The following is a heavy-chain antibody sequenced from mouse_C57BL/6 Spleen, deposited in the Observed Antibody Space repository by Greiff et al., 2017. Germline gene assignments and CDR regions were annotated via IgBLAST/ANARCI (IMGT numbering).Heavy chain of an antibody. D-gene: IGHD1-1*01. CDR1: GYTFTDYN. V-gene: IGHV1-22*01. Sequence: VQLQQSGPELVKPGASVKMSCKASGYTFTDYNMHWVKQSHGKSLEWIGYINPNNGGTSYNQKFKGKAALTVNKSSSTAYMELRSLTSEDSAVYYCARGYGSSYFDVWGTGTTVTVSS. CDR3: ARGYGSSYFDV. J-gene: IGHJ1*03. CDR2: INPNNGGT.